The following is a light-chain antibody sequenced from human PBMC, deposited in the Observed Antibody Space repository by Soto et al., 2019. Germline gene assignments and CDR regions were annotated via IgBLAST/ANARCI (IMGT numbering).Light chain of an antibody. CDR2: SNI. J-gene: IGLJ3*02. CDR1: SSNLGSNS. V-gene: IGLV1-44*01. Sequence: QSVLTQPPSVSATPGQRVTISCSGSSSNLGSNSVNWYRQLPGTTPKVLIYSNIQRPSGVPDRFSGSKSGTSASLAISGLQSEDEADYYCAAWDDTLNGPVFGGGTKVTVL. CDR3: AAWDDTLNGPV.